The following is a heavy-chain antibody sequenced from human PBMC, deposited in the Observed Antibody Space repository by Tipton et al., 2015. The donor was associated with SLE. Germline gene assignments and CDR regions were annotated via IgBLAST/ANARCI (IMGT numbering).Heavy chain of an antibody. CDR2: VYYSGST. J-gene: IGHJ3*02. D-gene: IGHD2-2*03. V-gene: IGHV4-59*01. CDR1: GGSISSYY. CDR3: ASGYCSSASCYAFDI. Sequence: LRLSCTVSGGSISSYYWSWIRQPPGKGLEWIGYVYYSGSTNYNPSLKSRVTISVDTSKKQFSLKLSSVTAADTAVYYYASGYCSSASCYAFDIWGQGTMVTVSS.